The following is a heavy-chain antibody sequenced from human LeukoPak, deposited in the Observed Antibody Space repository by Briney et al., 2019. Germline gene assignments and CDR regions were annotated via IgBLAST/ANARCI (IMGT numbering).Heavy chain of an antibody. CDR1: GYHFTGYH. V-gene: IGHV1-2*02. CDR2: IGTDSGDA. D-gene: IGHD5/OR15-5a*01. CDR3: AGLGSTVKGRIDP. J-gene: IGHJ5*02. Sequence: VASVKVSCKASGYHFTGYHVHWVRQAPGQGLEWMGRIGTDSGDADIAQKFQGRVTMTRDTSISTAYMELSRLTSDDSAVYYCAGLGSTVKGRIDPWGQGTSVTVSS.